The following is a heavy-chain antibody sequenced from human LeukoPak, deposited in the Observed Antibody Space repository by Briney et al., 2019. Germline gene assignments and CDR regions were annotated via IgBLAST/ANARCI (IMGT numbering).Heavy chain of an antibody. CDR2: IWYDGSNK. Sequence: PGRSLRLSCAASGFTFSSYGMHWVRQAPGKALEWVAVIWYDGSNKYYADSVKGRFTISRDNSKNTLYLQMNSLRAEDTAVYYCAKDLKYSSSWYVRGFDYWGQGTLVTVSS. CDR3: AKDLKYSSSWYVRGFDY. CDR1: GFTFSSYG. D-gene: IGHD6-13*01. V-gene: IGHV3-33*06. J-gene: IGHJ4*02.